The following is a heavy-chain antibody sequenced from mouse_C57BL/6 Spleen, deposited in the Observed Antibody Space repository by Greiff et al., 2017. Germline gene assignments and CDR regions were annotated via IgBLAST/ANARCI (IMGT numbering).Heavy chain of an antibody. CDR3: ARGFVDYSPFAY. J-gene: IGHJ3*01. CDR1: GYAFSSSW. Sequence: QVQLKQSGPELVKPGASVKISCKASGYAFSSSWMHWVKQRPGKGLEWIGRIYPGDGDTNYNGKFKGKATLTADKSSSTAYMQLSSLTSEDSAVYLCARGFVDYSPFAYWGKGTLVTVSA. D-gene: IGHD1-1*01. CDR2: IYPGDGDT. V-gene: IGHV1-82*01.